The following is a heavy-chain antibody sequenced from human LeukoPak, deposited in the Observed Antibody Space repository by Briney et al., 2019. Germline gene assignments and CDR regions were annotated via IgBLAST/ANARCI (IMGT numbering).Heavy chain of an antibody. V-gene: IGHV4-4*02. CDR2: VNLQGST. Sequence: SETLSLTCGVSGDSITNTNYWTWVRQPPGKGLEWIGEVNLQGSTNYNPSLMGRVAIAVDTSENHISLQLTSVTAADTAVYYCAREGGPYRPLDYSGQGTLVTVSS. CDR1: GDSITNTNY. CDR3: AREGGPYRPLDY. J-gene: IGHJ4*02.